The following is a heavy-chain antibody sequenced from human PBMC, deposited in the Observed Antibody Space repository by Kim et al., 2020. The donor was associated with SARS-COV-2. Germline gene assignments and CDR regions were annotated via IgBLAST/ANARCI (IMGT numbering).Heavy chain of an antibody. CDR3: AGWSYYGMDV. D-gene: IGHD6-19*01. CDR1: GFTFDDYA. V-gene: IGHV3-9*01. Sequence: GGSLRLSCAASGFTFDDYAMEWVRQAPGKGLEWVAGITWNISSIGYADSVKGRFAISRDNAKNSLYLQMNSLRTEDTALYYCAGWSYYGMDVWGQGTTVTVSS. J-gene: IGHJ6*02. CDR2: ITWNISSI.